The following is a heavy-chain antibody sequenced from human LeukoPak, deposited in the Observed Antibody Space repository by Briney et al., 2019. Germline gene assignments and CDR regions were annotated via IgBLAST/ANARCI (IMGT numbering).Heavy chain of an antibody. CDR2: IYTSGST. J-gene: IGHJ6*03. Sequence: PSQTLSLTCTVSGGSISSGSYYWSWIRQPAGKGLEWIGRIYTSGSTNYNPSLKSRVTISVDTSKNQFSLKLSSVTAADTAVYCCARGADPDSGSSYRYYYYYYYMDVWGKGTTVTVSS. CDR3: ARGADPDSGSSYRYYYYYYYMDV. D-gene: IGHD1-26*01. CDR1: GGSISSGSYY. V-gene: IGHV4-61*02.